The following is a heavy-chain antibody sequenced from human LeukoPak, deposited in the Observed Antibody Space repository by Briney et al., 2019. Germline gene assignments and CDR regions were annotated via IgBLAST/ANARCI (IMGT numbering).Heavy chain of an antibody. Sequence: GGSLRLSCAASGFTFSSYAMSWVRQAQGKGLEWVSTISGTGGSTYYADSVKGRFTISRDQSKNTLYLQMNSLGAEDTAVYYCAKSGFGERYYFDCWVQGTLVTVSS. CDR2: ISGTGGST. D-gene: IGHD5-12*01. V-gene: IGHV3-23*01. CDR1: GFTFSSYA. CDR3: AKSGFGERYYFDC. J-gene: IGHJ4*02.